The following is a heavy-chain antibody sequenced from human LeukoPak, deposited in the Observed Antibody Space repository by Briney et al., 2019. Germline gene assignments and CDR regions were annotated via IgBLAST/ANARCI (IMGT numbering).Heavy chain of an antibody. V-gene: IGHV4-59*11. CDR2: IDDTGFT. Sequence: SETLSLTCSVSGASMSDHSWSWIRQPPGKGLEWIANIDDTGFTNDNPSLKSRVTSSIDTSKNQFSLRLTSVTAADTAVYYCARGTTGATRNYYSYYMDAWGRGTTVTVSS. CDR3: ARGTTGATRNYYSYYMDA. CDR1: GASMSDHS. J-gene: IGHJ6*03. D-gene: IGHD4-17*01.